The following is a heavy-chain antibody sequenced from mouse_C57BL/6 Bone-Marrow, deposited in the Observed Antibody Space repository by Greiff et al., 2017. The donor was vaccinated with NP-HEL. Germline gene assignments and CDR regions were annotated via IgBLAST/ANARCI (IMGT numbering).Heavy chain of an antibody. J-gene: IGHJ1*03. CDR3: ARPPFFDV. CDR1: GYSITSGYY. Sequence: DVQLQESGPGLVKPSQSLSLTCSVTGYSITSGYYWNWIRQFPGNKLEWMGYISYDGSNNYNPSLKNRISITRDTSKNQFFLKLNSVTTEDTATYYCARPPFFDVWGTGTTVTVSS. V-gene: IGHV3-6*01. CDR2: ISYDGSN.